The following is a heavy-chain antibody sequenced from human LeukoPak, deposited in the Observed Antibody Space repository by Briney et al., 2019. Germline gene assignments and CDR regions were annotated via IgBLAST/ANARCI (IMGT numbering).Heavy chain of an antibody. CDR3: AREVRGGSEAATISSGFDY. J-gene: IGHJ4*02. D-gene: IGHD3-10*01. V-gene: IGHV1-8*01. CDR1: GYTFTSYD. Sequence: ASVKVSCKASGYTFTSYDINWVRQATGQGLEWMGWMNPNSGNTGYAQKFQGRVTMTRNTSISTAYMELSSLRSEDTAVYYCAREVRGGSEAATISSGFDYWGQGTLVTVSS. CDR2: MNPNSGNT.